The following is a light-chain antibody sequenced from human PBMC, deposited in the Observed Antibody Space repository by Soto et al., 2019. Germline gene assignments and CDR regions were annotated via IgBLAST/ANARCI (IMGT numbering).Light chain of an antibody. CDR1: HDISNY. Sequence: DIQLTQSPSSLSASVGDRVTITCQVSHDISNYLNWYQQKPGKAPKLLIYDASSLATGVPSRFSGSGSGTDFSFTISSLQPEDFATFYCQQYDNFPLYTFGQGTKVEIK. J-gene: IGKJ2*01. V-gene: IGKV1-33*01. CDR3: QQYDNFPLYT. CDR2: DAS.